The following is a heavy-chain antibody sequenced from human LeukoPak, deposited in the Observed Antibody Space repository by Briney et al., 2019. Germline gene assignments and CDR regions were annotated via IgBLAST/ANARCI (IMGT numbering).Heavy chain of an antibody. D-gene: IGHD3-10*01. CDR1: GGSISSSSYY. Sequence: PSETLSLTCTVSGGSISSSSYYWGWIRQPPGKGLEWIGSIYYSGSTYYNPSLKSRVTISVDTSKNQFSLKLSSVTAADTAVYYCARDRLWFGELSIFYFDYWGQGTLVTVSS. CDR3: ARDRLWFGELSIFYFDY. V-gene: IGHV4-39*02. CDR2: IYYSGST. J-gene: IGHJ4*02.